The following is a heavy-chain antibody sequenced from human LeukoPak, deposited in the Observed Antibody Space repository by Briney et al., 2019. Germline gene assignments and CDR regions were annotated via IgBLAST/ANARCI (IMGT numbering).Heavy chain of an antibody. V-gene: IGHV3-30*04. J-gene: IGHJ4*02. Sequence: GGSLRLSCEASGFTFSSYAVHWVRQAPGKGLEWVAVISYDGGNKFYADSVKGRSTISRDNSKNTLDLQMSSLRAEDTAIYYCARDQLAYSGYDTLFAYWGQGTLVTVSS. CDR3: ARDQLAYSGYDTLFAY. CDR1: GFTFSSYA. CDR2: ISYDGGNK. D-gene: IGHD5-12*01.